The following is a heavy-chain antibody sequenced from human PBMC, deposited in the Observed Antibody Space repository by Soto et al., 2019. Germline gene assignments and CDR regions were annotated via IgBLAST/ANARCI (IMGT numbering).Heavy chain of an antibody. CDR1: GDSINNYF. J-gene: IGHJ6*02. V-gene: IGHV4-59*01. CDR2: ISYSGST. CDR3: ARARQRDTGRGLDV. D-gene: IGHD5-18*01. Sequence: QVQLQESGPGRVKPSETMSLTCTISGDSINNYFWNWIRQTPGKGLEWIGYISYSGSTSYNPSLQSRVAISSDTSKNRFSLKLSSVTAADTAVYYCARARQRDTGRGLDVWGQGTTVTVSS.